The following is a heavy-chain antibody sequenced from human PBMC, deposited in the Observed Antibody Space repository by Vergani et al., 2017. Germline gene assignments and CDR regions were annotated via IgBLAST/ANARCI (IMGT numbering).Heavy chain of an antibody. J-gene: IGHJ2*01. D-gene: IGHD6-13*01. V-gene: IGHV3-23*01. CDR3: AKDSSSWYWYFDL. CDR2: ISGSGGST. CDR1: GFTFSSYA. Sequence: EVQLLESGGGLVQPGGSLRLSCAASGFTFSSYATSWVRQAPGKGLEWVSAISGSGGSTYYADSVKGRFTISRDNSKNTLYLQMNSLRAEDTAVYYCAKDSSSWYWYFDLWGRGTLVTVSS.